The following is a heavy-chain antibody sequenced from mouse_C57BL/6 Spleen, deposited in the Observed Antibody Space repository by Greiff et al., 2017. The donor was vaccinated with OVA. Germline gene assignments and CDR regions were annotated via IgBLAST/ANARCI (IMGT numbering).Heavy chain of an antibody. J-gene: IGHJ3*01. Sequence: EVQVVESGGGLVQSGRSLRLSCATSGFTFSDFYMEWVRQAPGKGLEWIAASRNKANDYTTEYSASVKGRFIVSRDTSQSILYLQMNALRAEDTAIYYCARDAYDYDEGAWFAYWGQGTLVTVSA. CDR1: GFTFSDFY. CDR3: ARDAYDYDEGAWFAY. CDR2: SRNKANDYTT. D-gene: IGHD2-4*01. V-gene: IGHV7-1*01.